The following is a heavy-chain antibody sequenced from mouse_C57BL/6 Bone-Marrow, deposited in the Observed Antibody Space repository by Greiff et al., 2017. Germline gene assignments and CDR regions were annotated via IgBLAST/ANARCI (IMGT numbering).Heavy chain of an antibody. V-gene: IGHV1-81*01. Sequence: VKLVESGAELARPGASVKLSCKASGYTFTSYGISWVKQRTGQGLEWIGEIYPRSGNTYYNEKFKGKATLTADKSSSTAYMGLRSLTSEDSAVYFCARGDWDGGFAYWGQGTLVTVSA. CDR2: IYPRSGNT. CDR1: GYTFTSYG. D-gene: IGHD4-1*01. J-gene: IGHJ3*01. CDR3: ARGDWDGGFAY.